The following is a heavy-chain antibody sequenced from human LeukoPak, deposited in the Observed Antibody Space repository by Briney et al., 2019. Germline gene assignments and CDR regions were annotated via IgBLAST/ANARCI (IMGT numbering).Heavy chain of an antibody. V-gene: IGHV3-48*01. J-gene: IGHJ4*02. CDR2: ISSSRRTI. CDR1: GFTFSSSW. CDR3: ARSSSRYCSGGSCYSGVLGYFDY. D-gene: IGHD2-15*01. Sequence: GGSLRLSCEASGFTFSSSWMNWVRQAPGKGLEWVSYISSSRRTISYADSVKGRFTISRDNAKNSLYLQMNSLRAEDTAVYYCARSSSRYCSGGSCYSGVLGYFDYWGQGTLVTVSS.